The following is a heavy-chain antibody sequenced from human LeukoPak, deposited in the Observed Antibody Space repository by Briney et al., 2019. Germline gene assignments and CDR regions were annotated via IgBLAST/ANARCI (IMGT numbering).Heavy chain of an antibody. D-gene: IGHD3-10*01. V-gene: IGHV1-46*01. CDR2: INPSVSST. CDR1: GYTFTSYG. J-gene: IGHJ5*02. CDR3: AREKVVRGARWFDP. Sequence: ASVKVSCKASGYTFTSYGISWVRQAPGQGLEWMGIINPSVSSTSYAQKFQGRVTITTDESTSTAYMELSSLRSEDTAVYYCAREKVVRGARWFDPWGQGTLVTVSS.